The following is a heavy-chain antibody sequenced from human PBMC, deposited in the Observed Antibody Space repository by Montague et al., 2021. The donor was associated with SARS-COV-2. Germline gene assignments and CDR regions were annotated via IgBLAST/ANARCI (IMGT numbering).Heavy chain of an antibody. CDR1: DGSISSSSYY. CDR3: ARDQGYNWNYYYYYGMDV. Sequence: SETLSLTCTVSDGSISSSSYYWGWLRQPPGKGLERIGSIYYSGSTYYNPSLKSRVTISVDTSKHQFSLKLSSVTAADTAVYYCARDQGYNWNYYYYYGMDVWGQGTTVTVSS. V-gene: IGHV4-39*07. CDR2: IYYSGST. D-gene: IGHD1-20*01. J-gene: IGHJ6*02.